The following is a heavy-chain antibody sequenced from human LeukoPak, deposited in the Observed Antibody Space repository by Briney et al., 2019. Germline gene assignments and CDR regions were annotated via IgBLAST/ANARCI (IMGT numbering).Heavy chain of an antibody. CDR3: ARDRPYSYGSGSPFWFDP. J-gene: IGHJ5*02. Sequence: KPGGSLRLSCAASGFTFSSYWMNWVRQAPGKGLEWVSSTSSSSSYIYYADSVKGRFTISRDNAKNSLYLQMNSLRAEDTAVYYCARDRPYSYGSGSPFWFDPWGQGTLVTVSS. CDR1: GFTFSSYW. V-gene: IGHV3-21*01. CDR2: TSSSSSYI. D-gene: IGHD3-10*01.